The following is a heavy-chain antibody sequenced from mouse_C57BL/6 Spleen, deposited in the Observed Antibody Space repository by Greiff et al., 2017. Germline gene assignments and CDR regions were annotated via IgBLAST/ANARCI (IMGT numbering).Heavy chain of an antibody. J-gene: IGHJ3*01. D-gene: IGHD1-1*01. Sequence: VQLQQSGPGLVQPSQSLSITCTVSGFSLTSYGVHWVRQSPGKGLEWLGVIWSGGSTDYNAAFISRLSISKDNSKSQVFFKMNSLQADDTAIYYCARPYGSSYEAWFAYWGQGTLVTVSA. CDR1: GFSLTSYG. CDR2: IWSGGST. CDR3: ARPYGSSYEAWFAY. V-gene: IGHV2-2*01.